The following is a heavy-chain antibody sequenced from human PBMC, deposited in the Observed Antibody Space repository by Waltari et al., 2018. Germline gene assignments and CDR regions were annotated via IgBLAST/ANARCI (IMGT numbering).Heavy chain of an antibody. CDR2: INHSGST. CDR3: ARLGGVVIDAFDI. Sequence: QVQLQQWGAGLLKPSETLSLTCAVYGGSFIGYYWSWIRQPPGKGLEWIGEINHSGSTNYNPALKSRVTISVDTSKNQFSLKLSSVTAADTAVYYCARLGGVVIDAFDIWGQGTMVTVSS. D-gene: IGHD3-3*01. J-gene: IGHJ3*02. CDR1: GGSFIGYY. V-gene: IGHV4-34*01.